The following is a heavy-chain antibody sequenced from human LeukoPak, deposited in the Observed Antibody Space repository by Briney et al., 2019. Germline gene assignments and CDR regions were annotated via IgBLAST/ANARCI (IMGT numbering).Heavy chain of an antibody. Sequence: PSETLSLTCTVSGGSISSSSYYWGWIRQPPGKGLEWIGSIYYSGSTYYNPSLKSRVTISVDTSKNQFSLKLSSVTAADTAVYYCARLDSIGTYYYDSSGYYPVRYFDLWGRGTLVTVSS. J-gene: IGHJ2*01. D-gene: IGHD3-22*01. CDR2: IYYSGST. V-gene: IGHV4-39*07. CDR3: ARLDSIGTYYYDSSGYYPVRYFDL. CDR1: GGSISSSSYY.